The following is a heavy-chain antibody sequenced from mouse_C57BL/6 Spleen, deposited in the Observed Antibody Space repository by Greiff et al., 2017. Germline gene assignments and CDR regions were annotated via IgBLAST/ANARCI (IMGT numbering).Heavy chain of an antibody. CDR3: ARDHYYYGSNWYFDV. CDR2: ISDGGSYT. J-gene: IGHJ1*03. D-gene: IGHD1-1*01. Sequence: EVQLQESGGGLVKPGGSLKLSCAASGFTFSSYAMSWVRQTPEKRLEWVATISDGGSYTYYPDNVKGRFTISRDNAKNNLYLQMSHLKSEDTAMYYCARDHYYYGSNWYFDVWGTGTTVTVSS. CDR1: GFTFSSYA. V-gene: IGHV5-4*01.